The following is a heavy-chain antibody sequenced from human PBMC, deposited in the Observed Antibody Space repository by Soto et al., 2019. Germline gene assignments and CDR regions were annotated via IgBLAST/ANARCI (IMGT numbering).Heavy chain of an antibody. D-gene: IGHD6-6*01. CDR1: VFTFSSYA. CDR3: ARARSRAGYIDY. V-gene: IGHV3-30-3*01. J-gene: IGHJ4*02. CDR2: ISNDGSNK. Sequence: QVQLVESGGGVVQPGRSLRLSCADSVFTFSSYAMHWVRQAPGKGLEWVAVISNDGSNKYYADSVKGRFTISRDNSKNTLYLQMNSLRAEDTAVYYCARARSRAGYIDYWGQGTLVTVSS.